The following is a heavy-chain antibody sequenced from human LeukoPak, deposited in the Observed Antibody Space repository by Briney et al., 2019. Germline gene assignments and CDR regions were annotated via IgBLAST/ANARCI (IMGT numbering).Heavy chain of an antibody. D-gene: IGHD2-15*01. CDR1: GFTFSSYS. CDR2: ISSSSSYI. J-gene: IGHJ6*02. CDR3: ARGTNVVVVAADYDALRYYGMDV. V-gene: IGHV3-21*01. Sequence: GGSLRLSCAASGFTFSSYSMNWVRQAPGKGLEWVSSISSSSSYIYYADSVKGRFTISRDNAKNSLYLQMNSLRAEDTAVYYCARGTNVVVVAADYDALRYYGMDVWGQGTTVTVSS.